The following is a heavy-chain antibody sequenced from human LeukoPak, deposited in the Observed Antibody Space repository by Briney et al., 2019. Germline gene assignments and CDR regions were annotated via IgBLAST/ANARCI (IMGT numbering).Heavy chain of an antibody. Sequence: GGSLRLSCAASGFTFSTYAMSWFRQAPGKGLEWVSTFSSNGGTTYYADSVKGRFTISRDDSKNMLYLHMDTLRAEDTATYYCAKEHTIFGVVTYFDSWGQGTLVTVSS. D-gene: IGHD3-3*01. CDR1: GFTFSTYA. CDR2: FSSNGGTT. J-gene: IGHJ4*02. CDR3: AKEHTIFGVVTYFDS. V-gene: IGHV3-23*01.